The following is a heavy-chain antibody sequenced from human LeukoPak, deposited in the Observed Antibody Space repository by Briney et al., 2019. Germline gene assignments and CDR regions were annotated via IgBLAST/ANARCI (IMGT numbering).Heavy chain of an antibody. CDR1: GFTFSSYW. V-gene: IGHV3-7*01. J-gene: IGHJ5*02. Sequence: GGSLRLSCAASGFTFSSYWMSWVRQAPGKGLEWVANIKQDGSEKYYVDSVKGRFTISRDNAKNSLYLQMNSLRAEDTAVYYCARDRDIVVVAGWQENWFDPWGQGTLVTVSS. D-gene: IGHD2-21*02. CDR2: IKQDGSEK. CDR3: ARDRDIVVVAGWQENWFDP.